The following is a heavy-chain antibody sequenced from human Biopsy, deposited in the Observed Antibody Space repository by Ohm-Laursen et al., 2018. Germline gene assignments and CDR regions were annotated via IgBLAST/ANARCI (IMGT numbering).Heavy chain of an antibody. V-gene: IGHV4-61*05. D-gene: IGHD3-10*01. Sequence: PSDTLSLTCTVSGGSISNNNYYWNWIRQAPGKGLEWIGNIYYRGNTNYSPSLKSRVTISLDTSKNQFSLKLNSVTTTDTAVYYCARRLPLRGYAFDVWGQGTLVTVSS. CDR1: GGSISNNNYY. CDR2: IYYRGNT. J-gene: IGHJ3*01. CDR3: ARRLPLRGYAFDV.